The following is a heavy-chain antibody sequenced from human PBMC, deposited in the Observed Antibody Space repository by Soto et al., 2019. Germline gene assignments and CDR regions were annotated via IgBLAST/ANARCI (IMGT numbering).Heavy chain of an antibody. J-gene: IGHJ6*02. CDR3: HLAAAGPAIPCFNYYGSDV. V-gene: IGHV3-23*01. CDR1: GFTFSTYV. D-gene: IGHD6-13*01. CDR2: VSGGGGSA. Sequence: EVQLLESGGGLAQPGGSLRLSCAASGFTFSTYVMSWVRQAPGKGLEWVSSVSGGGGSAYYRDSVKGRFISSRDNGKKTLFRQSSSLRAEDTAVYYFHLAAAGPAIPCFNYYGSDVWGQGTRVTVSS.